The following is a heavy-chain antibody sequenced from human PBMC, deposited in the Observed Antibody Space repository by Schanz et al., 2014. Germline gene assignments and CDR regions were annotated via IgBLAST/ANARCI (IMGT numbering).Heavy chain of an antibody. D-gene: IGHD6-19*01. CDR2: IGGSGDST. J-gene: IGHJ4*02. Sequence: EVRLVESGGGLVQPGGSLRLSCAASGFTFSNHALSWVRQAPGKGLEWVSGIGGSGDSTHYADSVKGRFIISRDNSKNTLYLQMNSLRAEDTAVYYCAKAGSGWSTAGYYYWGQGTLVAVSS. CDR1: GFTFSNHA. V-gene: IGHV3-23*04. CDR3: AKAGSGWSTAGYYY.